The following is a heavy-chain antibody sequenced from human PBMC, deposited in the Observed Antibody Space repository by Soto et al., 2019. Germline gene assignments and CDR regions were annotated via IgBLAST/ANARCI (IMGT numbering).Heavy chain of an antibody. V-gene: IGHV3-21*01. CDR3: ASLVWLRFPGGRAGVFDY. D-gene: IGHD5-12*01. CDR2: ISSSSSYI. CDR1: GFTFSSYS. Sequence: EVQLVESGGGLVKPGGSLRLSCAASGFTFSSYSMNWVRQAPGKGLEWVSSISSSSSYIYYADSVKGRFTISRDNAKKSLYLQMNSLRAEDTAVYYCASLVWLRFPGGRAGVFDYWGQGTLVTVSS. J-gene: IGHJ4*02.